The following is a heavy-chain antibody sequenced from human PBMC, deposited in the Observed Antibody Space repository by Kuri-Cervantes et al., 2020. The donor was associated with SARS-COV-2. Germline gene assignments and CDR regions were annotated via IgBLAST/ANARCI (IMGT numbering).Heavy chain of an antibody. Sequence: GESLKISCAVSGFNLSNHGMHWVRQAPGKGLEWVAYMRYDGTNNYKAASVKGRFTISRDNAKNSLYLQMNSLRAEDTAVYYCASTTWGYSSCWYNFDYWGQGTLVTVSS. CDR3: ASTTWGYSSCWYNFDY. D-gene: IGHD6-19*01. CDR1: GFNLSNHG. CDR2: MRYDGTNN. J-gene: IGHJ4*02. V-gene: IGHV3-30*02.